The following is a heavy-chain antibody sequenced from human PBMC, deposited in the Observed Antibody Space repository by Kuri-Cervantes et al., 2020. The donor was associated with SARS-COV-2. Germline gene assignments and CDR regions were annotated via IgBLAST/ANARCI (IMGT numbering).Heavy chain of an antibody. CDR3: AKERGYGYGFDI. CDR2: ISWNSNNI. CDR1: GFIFSDYY. J-gene: IGHJ3*02. Sequence: SLKISCTASGFIFSDYYMTWIRQAPGKGLEWVSGISWNSNNIDYVDSVKGRFTISRDSAKNSLFLQMNSLRPEDMAMYYCAKERGYGYGFDIWGQGTMVTVSS. D-gene: IGHD3-10*01. V-gene: IGHV3-9*03.